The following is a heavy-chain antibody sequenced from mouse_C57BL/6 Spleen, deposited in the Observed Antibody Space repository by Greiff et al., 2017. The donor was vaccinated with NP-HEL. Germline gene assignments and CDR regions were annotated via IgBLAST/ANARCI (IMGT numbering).Heavy chain of an antibody. D-gene: IGHD6-1*01. CDR1: GYTFTNYC. V-gene: IGHV1-63*01. J-gene: IGHJ2*01. CDR2: IYPGGGYT. Sequence: QVQLQQSGAELVRPGTSVKMSCKASGYTFTNYCIGWAKQRPGHGLEWIGDIYPGGGYTNYNEKFKGKATLTADKSSSTAYMQFSSLTSEDSAIYYCARCPLEPYYFDYWGQGTTLTVSS. CDR3: ARCPLEPYYFDY.